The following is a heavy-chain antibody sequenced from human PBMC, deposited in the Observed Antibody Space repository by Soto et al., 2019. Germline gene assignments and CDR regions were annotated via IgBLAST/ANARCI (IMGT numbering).Heavy chain of an antibody. J-gene: IGHJ4*02. D-gene: IGHD3-9*01. Sequence: QITLKESGPPLVRPTQTLTLTCAFSGFSLSTSGVGVGWIRQPPGKALEWLAVIYWDDSKHYSPSPWSRRTITKDSSQNPVVLTVTNMDPMDTGTYYCAHKGPEDWPLDYWGQGTLVTVSS. CDR2: IYWDDSK. CDR3: AHKGPEDWPLDY. V-gene: IGHV2-5*02. CDR1: GFSLSTSGVG.